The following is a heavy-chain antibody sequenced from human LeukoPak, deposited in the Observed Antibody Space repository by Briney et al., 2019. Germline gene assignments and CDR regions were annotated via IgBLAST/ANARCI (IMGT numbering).Heavy chain of an antibody. Sequence: PSETLSLTCTVSGGSISSYYWSWIRQPPGKGLEWIGYIYYSGSTNYNPSLKSRVTISVDTSKNQFSLKLSSVTAADTAVYYCARVEWLHTQETHFEYWGQGTLVTVSS. J-gene: IGHJ4*02. CDR2: IYYSGST. CDR3: ARVEWLHTQETHFEY. V-gene: IGHV4-59*01. CDR1: GGSISSYY. D-gene: IGHD5-24*01.